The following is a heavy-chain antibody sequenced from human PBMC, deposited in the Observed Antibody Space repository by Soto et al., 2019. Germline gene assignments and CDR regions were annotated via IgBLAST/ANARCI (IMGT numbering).Heavy chain of an antibody. V-gene: IGHV3-33*01. Sequence: QVQLVESRGGVVQPGRSLRLSCAASGFTFSSYGMHWVRQAPGKGLEWVAVIWYDGSNKYYADSVKGRFTISRDNSKNTLYLQMNSLRAEDTAVYYCARDQDSSSWDAFDIWGQGTMVTVSS. D-gene: IGHD6-13*01. CDR3: ARDQDSSSWDAFDI. CDR2: IWYDGSNK. J-gene: IGHJ3*02. CDR1: GFTFSSYG.